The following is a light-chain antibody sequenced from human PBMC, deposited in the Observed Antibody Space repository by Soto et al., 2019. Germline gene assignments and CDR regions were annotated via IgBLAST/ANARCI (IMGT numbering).Light chain of an antibody. J-gene: IGKJ2*01. CDR1: QSVSSSY. V-gene: IGKV3-20*01. CDR2: GAS. Sequence: EIVLTQSPGTLSLSPGERATPSCRASQSVSSSYLAWHQQKPGQAPRLLIYGASSRATGIPDRFSGSGSGTDFTLTISRLEPEDFAVYYCQQYGGSRMYTFGQGTKLEIK. CDR3: QQYGGSRMYT.